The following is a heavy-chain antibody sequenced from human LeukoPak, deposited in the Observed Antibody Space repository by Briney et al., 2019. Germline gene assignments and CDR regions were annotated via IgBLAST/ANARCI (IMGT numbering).Heavy chain of an antibody. J-gene: IGHJ5*02. D-gene: IGHD5-12*01. CDR1: RYTLTELS. CDR3: ATEYIVATSGIGWFDP. Sequence: ASVKVSCKVSRYTLTELSMHWARQAPGKGLEWMGGFDPEDGETIYAQKFQGRVTMTEDTSTDTAYMELSSLRSEDTAVYYCATEYIVATSGIGWFDPWGQGTLVTVSS. V-gene: IGHV1-24*01. CDR2: FDPEDGET.